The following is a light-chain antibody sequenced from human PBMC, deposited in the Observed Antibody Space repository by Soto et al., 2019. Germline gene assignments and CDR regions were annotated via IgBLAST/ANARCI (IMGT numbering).Light chain of an antibody. CDR3: SSYTSSSIDYV. V-gene: IGLV2-14*01. CDR2: EVS. CDR1: SSDVGGYNY. Sequence: QSALTQPASVSGSPGQSITISCTGTSSDVGGYNYVSWYQQHPGKAPQLMIYEVSNRPSGVSNRFAGSKSGNTASLTSSGLQAEDEAEYYCSSYTSSSIDYVFGTGTKLTVL. J-gene: IGLJ1*01.